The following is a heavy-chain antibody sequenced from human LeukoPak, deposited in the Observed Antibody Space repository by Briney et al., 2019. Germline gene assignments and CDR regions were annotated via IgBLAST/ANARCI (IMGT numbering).Heavy chain of an antibody. CDR3: ARVNLHGADY. J-gene: IGHJ4*02. Sequence: GSVRVSCKASGYTFTSYGISSVRQAPGQGLEWMGWISAYNGNTNYAQKLQGRVTMTTDTPTSTGYVELRSLRSDNTAVYYCARVNLHGADYWGQGTLVTVSS. V-gene: IGHV1-18*01. CDR1: GYTFTSYG. D-gene: IGHD4/OR15-4a*01. CDR2: ISAYNGNT.